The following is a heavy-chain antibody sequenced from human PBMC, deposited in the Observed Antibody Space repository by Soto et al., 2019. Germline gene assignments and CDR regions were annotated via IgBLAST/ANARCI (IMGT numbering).Heavy chain of an antibody. CDR1: GFTFSSYG. Sequence: QVQLVESGGGVVQPGRSLRLSCAASGFTFSSYGMHWVRQAPGKGLEWVAVIWYDGSNKYYADSVKGRFTISRDNSKNTLYLQMNSLRAEDTAVYYCARGLGRYYFDYWVQGTLVTVSS. D-gene: IGHD3-16*01. CDR2: IWYDGSNK. V-gene: IGHV3-33*01. CDR3: ARGLGRYYFDY. J-gene: IGHJ4*02.